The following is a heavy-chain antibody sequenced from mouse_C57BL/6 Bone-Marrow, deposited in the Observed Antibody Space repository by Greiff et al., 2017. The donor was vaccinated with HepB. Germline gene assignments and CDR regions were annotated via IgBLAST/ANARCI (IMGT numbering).Heavy chain of an antibody. J-gene: IGHJ2*01. Sequence: EVKLVESGGGLVQPGGSLKLSCAASGFTFSDYGMAWVRQAPRKGPEWVAFISNLAYSIYYADTVTGRFTISRENAKNTLYLEMSSLRSEDTAMYYCARRGGSSFYFDYWGQGTTLTVSS. CDR2: ISNLAYSI. D-gene: IGHD1-1*01. V-gene: IGHV5-15*01. CDR3: ARRGGSSFYFDY. CDR1: GFTFSDYG.